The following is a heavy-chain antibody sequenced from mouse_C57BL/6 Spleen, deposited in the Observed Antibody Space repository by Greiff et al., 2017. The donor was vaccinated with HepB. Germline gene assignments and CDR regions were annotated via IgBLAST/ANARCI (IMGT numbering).Heavy chain of an antibody. CDR1: GFTFSDYG. CDR2: ISSGSSTI. V-gene: IGHV5-17*01. D-gene: IGHD3-3*01. J-gene: IGHJ4*01. Sequence: EVQLVESGGGLVKPGGSLKLSCAASGFTFSDYGMHWVRQAPEKGLEWVAYISSGSSTIYYADTVKGRFTISRDNAKNTLFLHMTSLRSEDTAMYYCARPGWYYAMDYWGQGTSVTVSS. CDR3: ARPGWYYAMDY.